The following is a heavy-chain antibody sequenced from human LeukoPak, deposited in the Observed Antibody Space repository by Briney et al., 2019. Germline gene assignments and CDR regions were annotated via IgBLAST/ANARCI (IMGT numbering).Heavy chain of an antibody. Sequence: SETLSLTCTVSGGSISSSSYYWGWIRQPPGKGLEWIGSIYYSGSTYYNPSLKSRVTISVDTSKNQFSLKLSSVTAADTAVYYCARHERYMGLEWLSTTHTFDYWGQGTLVTVSS. CDR3: ARHERYMGLEWLSTTHTFDY. CDR2: IYYSGST. J-gene: IGHJ4*02. D-gene: IGHD3-3*01. CDR1: GGSISSSSYY. V-gene: IGHV4-39*01.